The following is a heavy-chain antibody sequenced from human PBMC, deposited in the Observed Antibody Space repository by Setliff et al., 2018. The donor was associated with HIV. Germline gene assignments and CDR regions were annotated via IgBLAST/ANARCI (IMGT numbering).Heavy chain of an antibody. CDR2: VSGYNGDT. J-gene: IGHJ4*02. D-gene: IGHD3-22*01. V-gene: IGHV1-18*01. Sequence: VASVKVSCKASGYTFSSYGISWVRQAPGQGLEWVGWVSGYNGDTNYAQNLRGRVTVTTDTSTTTAYMELRSLTSDDTAMYYCARDPPGNPWFFDYWGPGTQVTVSS. CDR3: ARDPPGNPWFFDY. CDR1: GYTFSSYG.